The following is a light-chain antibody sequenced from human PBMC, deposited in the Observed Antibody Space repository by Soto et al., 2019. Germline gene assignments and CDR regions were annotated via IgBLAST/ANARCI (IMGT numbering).Light chain of an antibody. CDR1: QSISSW. J-gene: IGKJ1*01. V-gene: IGKV1-5*03. CDR3: QQYNSYSSWK. CDR2: KAS. Sequence: DIQMTQSPSPLSASVGDIVTITCRASQSISSWLARYQQQPGKAHKLLIYKASSLAIGVPSRFSGSGSGTECTITSSSLPPDDFAPYYCQQYNSYSSWKFGKGTKVEIK.